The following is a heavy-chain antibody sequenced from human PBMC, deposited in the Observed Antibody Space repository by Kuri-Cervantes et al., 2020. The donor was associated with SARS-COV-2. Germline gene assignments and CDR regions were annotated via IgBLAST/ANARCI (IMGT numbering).Heavy chain of an antibody. CDR3: ARDLSAGPNWFDP. CDR2: IYYSGST. J-gene: IGHJ5*02. V-gene: IGHV4-59*12. D-gene: IGHD6-13*01. Sequence: SETLSLTCTVSGGSISSYYWSWIRQPPGKGLEWIGYIYYSGSTNYNPSLKSRVTISVDTSKNQFPLKLSSVTAADTAVYYCARDLSAGPNWFDPWGQGTLVTVSS. CDR1: GGSISSYY.